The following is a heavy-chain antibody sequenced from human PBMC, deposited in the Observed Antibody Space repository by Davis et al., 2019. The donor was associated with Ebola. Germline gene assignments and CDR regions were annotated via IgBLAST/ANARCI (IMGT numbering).Heavy chain of an antibody. D-gene: IGHD5-24*01. CDR3: ARDGHNYSYFDF. Sequence: MPSETLSLTCTVSGGSISSYYWTWIRQPPGKGLEWIAYMSYRGGVNYNPSLKSRVTISIDTSKNQLSLKLTSVTAADTAVYYCARDGHNYSYFDFWGQGTLVTVSS. CDR2: MSYRGGV. V-gene: IGHV4-59*01. CDR1: GGSISSYY. J-gene: IGHJ4*02.